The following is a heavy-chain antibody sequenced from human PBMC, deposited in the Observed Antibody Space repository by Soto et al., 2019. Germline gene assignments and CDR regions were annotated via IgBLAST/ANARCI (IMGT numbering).Heavy chain of an antibody. Sequence: GASVKVSCKASGYTFKSYQIYWVRQAPGQRLECMGWINISNGNTEYSQNFQGRVTMTRDTSASTAYMELNSLRAEDTAIYYCAKPAQCGSTSCYRVWFDPWGQGTLVTVSS. V-gene: IGHV1-3*04. CDR1: GYTFKSYQ. J-gene: IGHJ5*02. CDR3: AKPAQCGSTSCYRVWFDP. CDR2: INISNGNT. D-gene: IGHD2-2*02.